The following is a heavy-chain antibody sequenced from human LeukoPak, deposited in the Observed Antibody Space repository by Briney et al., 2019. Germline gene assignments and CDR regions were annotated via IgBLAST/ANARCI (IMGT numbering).Heavy chain of an antibody. J-gene: IGHJ4*02. Sequence: SVKVSCKASGGTFSSYAISWVRQAPGQGLEWMGRIIPIFGTANYAQKFQGRVTIPTYESKSTAYMELSSLRSEDTAVYYCARRSYDSSGYYQFDYWGQGTLVTVSS. V-gene: IGHV1-69*05. CDR3: ARRSYDSSGYYQFDY. CDR2: IIPIFGTA. CDR1: GGTFSSYA. D-gene: IGHD3-22*01.